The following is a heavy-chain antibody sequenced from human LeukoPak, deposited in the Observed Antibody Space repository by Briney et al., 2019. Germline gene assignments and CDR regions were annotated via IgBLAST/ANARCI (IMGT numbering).Heavy chain of an antibody. J-gene: IGHJ4*02. D-gene: IGHD6-19*01. CDR2: IIPIFGTA. Sequence: ASVKVSCKASGGTFSSYAISWVRQAPGQGLEWMGGIIPIFGTANYAQKFQGRVTITTDESTSTAYMELSSPRSEDTAVYYCARAGGSGWYGGLFFDYWGQGTLVTVSS. CDR3: ARAGGSGWYGGLFFDY. CDR1: GGTFSSYA. V-gene: IGHV1-69*05.